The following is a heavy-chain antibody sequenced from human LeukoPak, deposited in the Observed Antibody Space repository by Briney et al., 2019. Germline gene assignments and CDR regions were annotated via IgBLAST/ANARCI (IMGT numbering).Heavy chain of an antibody. CDR2: IWYDGSNK. Sequence: GRSLRLSCAASGFTFSSYGMHWVRQAPGKGLEWVAVIWYDGSNKYYADSVKGRFTISRDNSKNTLYLQMNSLRAEDTAVYYCARDENILYCSSTSCHATYYYYMDVWGKGTTVTVSS. D-gene: IGHD2-2*01. V-gene: IGHV3-33*01. J-gene: IGHJ6*03. CDR1: GFTFSSYG. CDR3: ARDENILYCSSTSCHATYYYYMDV.